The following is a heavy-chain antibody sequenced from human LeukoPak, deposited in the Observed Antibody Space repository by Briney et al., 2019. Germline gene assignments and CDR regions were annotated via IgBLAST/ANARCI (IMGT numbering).Heavy chain of an antibody. CDR1: GFTFDDYA. J-gene: IGHJ4*02. D-gene: IGHD6-19*01. CDR2: ISWNSDSI. CDR3: AKGGGWFYYFDY. V-gene: IGHV3-9*01. Sequence: PGGSLRLSCAASGFTFDDYAMHWVRQAPGKGLEWVSGISWNSDSIDYADSVKGRFTTSRDNAKNSLYLQMNSPRAEDTALYYCAKGGGWFYYFDYWGQGTLVTVSS.